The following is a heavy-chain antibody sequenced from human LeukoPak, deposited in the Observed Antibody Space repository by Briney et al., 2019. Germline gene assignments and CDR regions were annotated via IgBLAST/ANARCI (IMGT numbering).Heavy chain of an antibody. CDR1: GDSISSGDYY. CDR3: ARYSSSGIYSGWFDP. D-gene: IGHD3-10*01. J-gene: IGHJ5*02. Sequence: SQSLSLTCTVSGDSISSGDYYWSWIRQPPGKGLERIGYSHYSGSTYYNSSLKSRVALSIDTSKNQFSLNLSSVTAADTAVYYCARYSSSGIYSGWFDPWGQGTLVTVSS. V-gene: IGHV4-30-4*01. CDR2: SHYSGST.